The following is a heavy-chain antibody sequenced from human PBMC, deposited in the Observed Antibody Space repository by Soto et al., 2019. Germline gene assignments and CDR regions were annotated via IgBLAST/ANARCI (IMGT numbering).Heavy chain of an antibody. J-gene: IGHJ5*02. CDR2: IYYSGST. D-gene: IGHD2-2*01. Sequence: QVQLQESGPGLVKPSQTLSLTCSVSGGSISSGGYYWSWIRQHPGKGLEWIGYIYYSGSTSYNPSLKRRVTISVDTSKTQFALKLSSVTAADTAVYYCARGYCSSTSCFDPWGQGTLVTVSS. V-gene: IGHV4-31*03. CDR3: ARGYCSSTSCFDP. CDR1: GGSISSGGYY.